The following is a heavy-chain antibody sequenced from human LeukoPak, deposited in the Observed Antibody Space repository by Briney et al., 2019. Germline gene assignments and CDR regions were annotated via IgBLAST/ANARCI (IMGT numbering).Heavy chain of an antibody. V-gene: IGHV3-48*01. CDR3: AKVSSDFWGSYTFDH. CDR2: ISGSSSTI. D-gene: IGHD3-3*01. Sequence: GGSLRLSCAASGFTFSSHSMNWVRQAPGEGLEWISYISGSSSTIIYADSVKGRFTISRDNSKNTLFLLMNGLRAEDTAVYYCAKVSSDFWGSYTFDHWGQGTPVTVSS. J-gene: IGHJ4*02. CDR1: GFTFSSHS.